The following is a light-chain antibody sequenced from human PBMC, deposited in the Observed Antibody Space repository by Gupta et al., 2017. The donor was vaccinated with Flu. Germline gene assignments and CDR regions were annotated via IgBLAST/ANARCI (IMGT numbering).Light chain of an antibody. CDR2: AAS. CDR3: QQFNSYPRT. CDR1: QGISSY. Sequence: PSFLSASVGDRVTITCRASQGISSYLAWYQQKPGKAPKLLIYAASTLQSGVPSRFSGTGSGTDFTLTIGSLQPEDSATYYCQQFNSYPRTFGLGAKVEIK. V-gene: IGKV1-9*01. J-gene: IGKJ1*01.